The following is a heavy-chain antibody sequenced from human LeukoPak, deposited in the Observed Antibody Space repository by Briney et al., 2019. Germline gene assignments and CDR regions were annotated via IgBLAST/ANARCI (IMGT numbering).Heavy chain of an antibody. J-gene: IGHJ4*02. CDR3: ARVPGGWYFDY. CDR2: IKTGGSLI. V-gene: IGHV3-48*01. Sequence: GGSLRLSCEVSGFSFSTYSFNWVRQAPGKGPEWLSYIKTGGSLIYYADSVKGRFTISRDNAKNSLYLQMNSLRAEDTAVYYCARVPGGWYFDYWGQGALVTVSS. CDR1: GFSFSTYS. D-gene: IGHD2-15*01.